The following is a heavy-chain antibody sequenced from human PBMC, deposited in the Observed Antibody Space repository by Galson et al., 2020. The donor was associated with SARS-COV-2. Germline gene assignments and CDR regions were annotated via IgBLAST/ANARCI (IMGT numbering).Heavy chain of an antibody. CDR3: VRGSSSDAFDI. J-gene: IGHJ3*02. CDR2: IWYDGSNK. V-gene: IGHV3-33*01. Sequence: GESPKISFESSGFTLSTYCIDRVRQAPGNGLGWVVVIWYDGSNKYYADPVKGRFTISSDNSKNTLYLQLNSLRVDDTAVYYCVRGSSSDAFDIWGQGKMVTVSS. CDR1: GFTLSTYC. D-gene: IGHD3-10*01.